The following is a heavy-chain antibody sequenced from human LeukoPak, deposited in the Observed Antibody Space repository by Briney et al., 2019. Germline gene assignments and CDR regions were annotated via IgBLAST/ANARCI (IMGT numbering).Heavy chain of an antibody. J-gene: IGHJ4*02. V-gene: IGHV3-30*18. CDR2: ISYDGSNK. D-gene: IGHD2-2*01. CDR3: AKDYCSSTSYYGGSSDY. CDR1: GFTFSSYG. Sequence: GGSLRLSGAASGFTFSSYGMHWVRQAPGKGLEWVAVISYDGSNKYYADSVKGRFTISRDNSKSTLYLQMNSLRAEDTAVYYCAKDYCSSTSYYGGSSDYWGQGTLVTVSS.